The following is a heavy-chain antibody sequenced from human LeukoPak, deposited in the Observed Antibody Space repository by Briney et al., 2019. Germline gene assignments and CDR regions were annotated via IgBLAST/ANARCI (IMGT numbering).Heavy chain of an antibody. V-gene: IGHV3-30*02. CDR1: GFTFSSYG. D-gene: IGHD5-18*01. CDR2: IRYDGSNK. Sequence: GGSLRLSCAASGFTFSSYGMHWVRQAPGKGLEWVAFIRYDGSNKYYADSVKGRFTISRDNPKNTLYLQMNSLRAEDTAVYYCAKGRGYSYGLPFLYWGQGTLVTVSS. CDR3: AKGRGYSYGLPFLY. J-gene: IGHJ4*02.